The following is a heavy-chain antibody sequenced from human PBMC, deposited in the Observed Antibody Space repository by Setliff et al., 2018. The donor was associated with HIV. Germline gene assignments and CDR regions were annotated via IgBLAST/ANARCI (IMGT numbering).Heavy chain of an antibody. CDR3: ARDQEGSSGYFDY. D-gene: IGHD3-22*01. J-gene: IGHJ4*02. V-gene: IGHV4-59*01. CDR1: AGSISSYY. Sequence: PSETLSLTCTVSAGSISSYYWSWIRQPPGKGLEWIGYIYHSGSTNYNPSLKGRVTISVDTSKDQFSLNLRSVTAADTAVYYCARDQEGSSGYFDYWGQGTLVTVSS. CDR2: IYHSGST.